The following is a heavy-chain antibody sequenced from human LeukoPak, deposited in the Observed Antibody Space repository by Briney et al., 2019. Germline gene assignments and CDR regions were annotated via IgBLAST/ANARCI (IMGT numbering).Heavy chain of an antibody. J-gene: IGHJ4*02. CDR2: IYYSGST. CDR1: GGSISSCSYY. V-gene: IGHV4-39*07. CDR3: ARNSGPNDY. D-gene: IGHD3-10*01. Sequence: PSETLSLTCTVSGGSISSCSYYWGWIRQPPGKGLEWIGSIYYSGSTYYNPSLKSRVTISVDTSKNQFSLKLSSVTAADTAVYYCARNSGPNDYWGQGTLVTVSS.